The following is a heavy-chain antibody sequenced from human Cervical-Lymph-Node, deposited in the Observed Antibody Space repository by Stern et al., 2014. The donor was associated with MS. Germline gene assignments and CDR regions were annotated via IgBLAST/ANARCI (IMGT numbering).Heavy chain of an antibody. CDR3: ARVPSGWQTGFDY. Sequence: VQLVQSGGGVVQPERSLRLSCAASGFDFRISGMQWVRQTPGKGLEWVAVIWFDGSNENYADSVKGRFTISRDNSKNTLYLQMNSLRAADTAVYYCARVPSGWQTGFDYWGQGTLVTVSS. J-gene: IGHJ4*02. CDR1: GFDFRISG. D-gene: IGHD6-19*01. V-gene: IGHV3-33*01. CDR2: IWFDGSNE.